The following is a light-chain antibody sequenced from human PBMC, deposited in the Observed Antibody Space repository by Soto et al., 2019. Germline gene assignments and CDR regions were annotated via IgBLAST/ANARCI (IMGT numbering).Light chain of an antibody. Sequence: DIQMTQSPSTLSASVGDTVTITCRASESISSWLAWYQEKPGKAPNLLIYDASSLESGVPSRFSGSGSGTEFTLTISSLQPDDFATYYCQQYMSYSFGQGTKVDI. CDR2: DAS. J-gene: IGKJ1*01. CDR3: QQYMSYS. CDR1: ESISSW. V-gene: IGKV1-5*01.